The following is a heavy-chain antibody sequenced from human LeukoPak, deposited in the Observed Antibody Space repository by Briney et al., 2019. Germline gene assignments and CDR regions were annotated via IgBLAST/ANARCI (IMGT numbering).Heavy chain of an antibody. D-gene: IGHD6-6*01. CDR2: ISSGSSTI. CDR3: ATRASSSSKVYFQY. CDR1: GFTFSDYY. Sequence: GGSLRLSCAASGFTFSDYYMSWIRQAPGKGLEWVSYISSGSSTIYYADSVKGRFTISRDNAKNSLYLQMNSLRAEDTAVYYCATRASSSSKVYFQYWGQGTLVTVSS. J-gene: IGHJ1*01. V-gene: IGHV3-11*04.